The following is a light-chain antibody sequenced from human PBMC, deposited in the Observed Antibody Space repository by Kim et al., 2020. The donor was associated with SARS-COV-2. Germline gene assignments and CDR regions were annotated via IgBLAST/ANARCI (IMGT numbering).Light chain of an antibody. CDR1: HSVSSS. J-gene: IGKJ2*01. Sequence: SVSPGDSASFSCRASHSVSSSCAWYQKTPDRAPRLLIYGASSRATGITTRFSGSRSGTVFPPTISLLQSEDLVFYYCQQYNTPPHTFGQGTKLEIK. CDR3: QQYNTPPHT. V-gene: IGKV3-15*01. CDR2: GAS.